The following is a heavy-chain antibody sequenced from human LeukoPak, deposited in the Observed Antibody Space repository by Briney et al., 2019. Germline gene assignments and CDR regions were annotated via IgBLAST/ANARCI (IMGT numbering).Heavy chain of an antibody. CDR1: GYTFTSYD. D-gene: IGHD1-7*01. Sequence: GASVKVSCKASGYTFTSYDINWVRQATGQGLEWMGWMNPNSGNTGYAQKFQGRVTMTRNTSISTAYMELSSLRSEDTAVYYCARGRFLELRWSWFDPWGQGTLVTVSS. V-gene: IGHV1-8*01. CDR3: ARGRFLELRWSWFDP. CDR2: MNPNSGNT. J-gene: IGHJ5*02.